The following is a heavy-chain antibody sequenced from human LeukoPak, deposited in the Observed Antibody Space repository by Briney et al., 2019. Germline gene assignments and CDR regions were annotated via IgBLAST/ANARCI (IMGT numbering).Heavy chain of an antibody. Sequence: GGTLRLSCAASGFTFDDYGMSWVRQAPGKGLEWVSGINWNGGSTGYADSVKGRFTISRDNAKNSLYLQMNSLRAEDTALYHCARVTIFGVVIRYFDYWGQGTLVTVSS. V-gene: IGHV3-20*01. CDR1: GFTFDDYG. J-gene: IGHJ4*02. D-gene: IGHD3-3*01. CDR3: ARVTIFGVVIRYFDY. CDR2: INWNGGST.